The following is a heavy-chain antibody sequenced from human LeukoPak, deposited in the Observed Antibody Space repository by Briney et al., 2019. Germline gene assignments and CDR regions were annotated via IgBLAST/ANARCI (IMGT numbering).Heavy chain of an antibody. CDR3: ASRPVVTTPYYFDY. CDR1: GFTFSSYA. D-gene: IGHD4-23*01. CDR2: ISGSGGST. Sequence: GGSLRLSCAASGFTFSSYAMSWVRQAPGKGLEWVSAISGSGGSTYYADSVKGRFTISRDNSKNTLYLQMNSLRAEDAAVYYCASRPVVTTPYYFDYWGQGTLVTVSS. J-gene: IGHJ4*02. V-gene: IGHV3-23*01.